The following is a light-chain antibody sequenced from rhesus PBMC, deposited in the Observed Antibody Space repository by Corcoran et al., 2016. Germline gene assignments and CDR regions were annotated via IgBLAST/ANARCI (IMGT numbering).Light chain of an antibody. Sequence: DIQMTQSPSSLSASEGDTVTITCRASQDISSYLNWFQQKPGKAPTVLIYDASRLESGVPSRLSGSGFGTDYTLTIRSLQPEDFAAYYCLQHHSYPLTFGGGTKVEIK. CDR3: LQHHSYPLT. CDR1: QDISSY. V-gene: IGKV1-28*03. CDR2: DAS. J-gene: IGKJ4*01.